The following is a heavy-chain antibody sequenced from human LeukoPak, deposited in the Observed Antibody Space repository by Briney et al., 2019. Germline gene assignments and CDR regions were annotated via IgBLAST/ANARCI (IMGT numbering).Heavy chain of an antibody. Sequence: GGSLRLSCAASGFTFTIYGIHWVRQAPGKGLEWVAVISYDGGNKYYADSVKGRFTISRDNSKNTLYLQMNSLRPEDTAVYYCARDYYKIDYWGQGTLVTVSS. V-gene: IGHV3-30*03. J-gene: IGHJ4*02. CDR3: ARDYYKIDY. CDR1: GFTFTIYG. D-gene: IGHD3-10*01. CDR2: ISYDGGNK.